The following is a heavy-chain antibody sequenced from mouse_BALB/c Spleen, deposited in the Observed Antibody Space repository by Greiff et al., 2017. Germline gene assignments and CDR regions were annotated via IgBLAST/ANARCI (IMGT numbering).Heavy chain of an antibody. J-gene: IGHJ2*01. CDR2: ISYSGST. V-gene: IGHV3-8*02. CDR3: ARMGVRREGYFDY. Sequence: EVQLQQSGPSLVKPSQTLSLTCSVTGDSITSGYWNWIRKFPGNKLEYMGYISYSGSTYYNPSLKSRISITRDTSKNQYYLQLNSVTTEDTATYYCARMGVRREGYFDYWGQGTTLTVSS. D-gene: IGHD2-14*01. CDR1: GDSITSGY.